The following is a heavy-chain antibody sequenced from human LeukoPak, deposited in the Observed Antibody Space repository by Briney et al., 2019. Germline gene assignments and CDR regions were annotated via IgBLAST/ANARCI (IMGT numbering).Heavy chain of an antibody. D-gene: IGHD3-22*01. CDR2: ISAYNGNT. J-gene: IGHJ4*02. CDR3: ARDRTDRYYYDSSGYTAFDY. V-gene: IGHV1-18*01. CDR1: GYTFTSYG. Sequence: ASVKVSCKASGYTFTSYGISWVRQAPGQGLEWMGWISAYNGNTNYAQKLQGRVTMTTDTSTNTAYMELRSLRSDDTAVYYCARDRTDRYYYDSSGYTAFDYWGQGTLVTVSS.